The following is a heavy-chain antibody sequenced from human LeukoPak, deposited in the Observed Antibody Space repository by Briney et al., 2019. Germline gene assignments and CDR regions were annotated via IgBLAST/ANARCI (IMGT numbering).Heavy chain of an antibody. Sequence: ASVKVSCKVSGYTLTELSMHWVRQAPGKGLEWMGGFDPEDGETIYAQKFQGRVTMTEDTSTDTAYMELSSLRSEDTAVYYCATAGYCTNGVCYTGNAFDIWGQGTMVTVSS. J-gene: IGHJ3*02. CDR3: ATAGYCTNGVCYTGNAFDI. V-gene: IGHV1-24*01. CDR2: FDPEDGET. D-gene: IGHD2-8*01. CDR1: GYTLTELS.